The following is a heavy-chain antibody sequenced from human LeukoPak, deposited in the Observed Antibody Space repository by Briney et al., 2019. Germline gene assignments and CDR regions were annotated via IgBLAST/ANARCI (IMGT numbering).Heavy chain of an antibody. CDR1: GFTFDDYG. CDR3: AKCGITMVREWTYYYYYMDV. CDR2: INWNGGST. V-gene: IGHV3-20*04. D-gene: IGHD3-10*01. Sequence: GGSLRLSCAASGFTFDDYGISWVRQAPGKGLEWVSGINWNGGSTGYADSVRGRFTISRDNAKNSLYLQMNSLRAEDTAVYYCAKCGITMVREWTYYYYYMDVWGKGTTVTVSS. J-gene: IGHJ6*03.